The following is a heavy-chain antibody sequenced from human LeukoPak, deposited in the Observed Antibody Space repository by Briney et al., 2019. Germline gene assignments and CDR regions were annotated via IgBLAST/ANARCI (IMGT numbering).Heavy chain of an antibody. Sequence: SETLSFTCTVSGGSISSHYWSWIRQPPGKGLEWIGYIYYSGSTNYNPSLKSRVTISVDTSKDQFSLKLSSVTTADTAVYYCARGRNYGYFDYWGQGTLVTVSS. CDR1: GGSISSHY. D-gene: IGHD4-11*01. J-gene: IGHJ4*02. CDR3: ARGRNYGYFDY. CDR2: IYYSGST. V-gene: IGHV4-59*11.